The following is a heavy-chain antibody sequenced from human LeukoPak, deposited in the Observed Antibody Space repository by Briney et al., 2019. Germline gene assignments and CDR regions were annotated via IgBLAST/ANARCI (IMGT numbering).Heavy chain of an antibody. CDR3: AKDQFKWELRFDY. Sequence: PGGSLRLSCAASGFTFSSYEMNWVRQAPGKGLEWVAVISYDGSNKYYADSVKGRFTISRDNSKNTLYLQMNSLRAEDTAVYYCAKDQFKWELRFDYWGQGTLVTVSS. V-gene: IGHV3-30*18. CDR2: ISYDGSNK. D-gene: IGHD1-26*01. CDR1: GFTFSSYE. J-gene: IGHJ4*02.